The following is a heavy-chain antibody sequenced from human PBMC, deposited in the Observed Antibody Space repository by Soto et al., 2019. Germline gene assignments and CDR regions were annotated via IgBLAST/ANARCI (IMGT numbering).Heavy chain of an antibody. CDR2: ISSSGTYI. V-gene: IGHV3-21*01. Sequence: GGSLRLSCAASGFTFSSYTMNWVRQAPGKGLEWVSSISSSGTYIYYADSLKGRFTISRDNAKNSLYLQMNSLRAEDTAVYYCARVVTGTTPLRNFDYWGQGTLVTVSS. CDR3: ARVVTGTTPLRNFDY. CDR1: GFTFSSYT. J-gene: IGHJ4*02. D-gene: IGHD1-7*01.